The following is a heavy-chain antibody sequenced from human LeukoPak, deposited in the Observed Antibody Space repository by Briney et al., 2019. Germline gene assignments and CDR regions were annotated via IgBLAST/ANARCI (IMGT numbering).Heavy chain of an antibody. V-gene: IGHV3-21*01. D-gene: IGHD6-25*01. J-gene: IGHJ6*03. Sequence: PGGSLRLSCAASGFTFSSYSMTWVRQAPGKGLEWVSSITSSSSYIHYADSVKGRFTISRDNAKNSLYLQMNSLRADDTAVYYCARFAAGGSYYYYMDVWGKGTTVTVSS. CDR2: ITSSSSYI. CDR3: ARFAAGGSYYYYMDV. CDR1: GFTFSSYS.